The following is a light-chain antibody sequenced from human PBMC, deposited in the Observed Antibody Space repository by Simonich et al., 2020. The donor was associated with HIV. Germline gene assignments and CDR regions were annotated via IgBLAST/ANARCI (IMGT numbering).Light chain of an antibody. J-gene: IGKJ4*01. V-gene: IGKV3-15*01. Sequence: EIVMTQSPATLSVSPGERATLSCRASQSVSSNLAWYQQKPGQAPRLLIKGASTRATGIPARFSGSGSGTEFTLTISSMQSEDFAVYYCQQYYSSPLTFGGGTKVQIK. CDR1: QSVSSN. CDR3: QQYYSSPLT. CDR2: GAS.